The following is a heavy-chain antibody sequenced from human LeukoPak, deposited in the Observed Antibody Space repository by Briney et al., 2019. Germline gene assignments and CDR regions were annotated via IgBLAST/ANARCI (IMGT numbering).Heavy chain of an antibody. Sequence: PSGTLSLTCIVSGGSISRTSYYWGWIRQPPGKGPEWIGSINYSGNTYYNPSLESRVTISVDTSKNQFSLKLNSVTAADTAVYYCARGESEERPPNYYYDSSGYYPLGYWGQGTLVTVSS. CDR1: GGSISRTSYY. J-gene: IGHJ4*02. V-gene: IGHV4-39*07. D-gene: IGHD3-22*01. CDR3: ARGESEERPPNYYYDSSGYYPLGY. CDR2: INYSGNT.